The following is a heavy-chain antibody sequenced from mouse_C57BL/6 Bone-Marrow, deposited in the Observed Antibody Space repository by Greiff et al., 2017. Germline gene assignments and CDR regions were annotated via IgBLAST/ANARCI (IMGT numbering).Heavy chain of an antibody. J-gene: IGHJ2*01. D-gene: IGHD2-1*01. V-gene: IGHV1-69*01. CDR2: IDPSDSYT. Sequence: QVQLQQPGAELVMPGASVKLSCKASGYTFTSYWMHWVKQRPGQGLEWIGEIDPSDSYTNYNQKFKGKSTLTVDKSSSTAYMRLSSLTSEDSAVYYCARDGNSYFDYWGQGTTLTVSS. CDR3: ARDGNSYFDY. CDR1: GYTFTSYW.